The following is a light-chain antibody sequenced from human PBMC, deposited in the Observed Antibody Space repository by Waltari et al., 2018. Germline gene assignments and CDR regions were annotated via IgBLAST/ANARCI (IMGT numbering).Light chain of an antibody. CDR1: QSVLYNSNNKNY. Sequence: DIVMTQSPDSLAVSLGERAPITCKSSQSVLYNSNNKNYLAWYQQRPGQPPKLLIYWASTRESGVPDRFSGSGSGTDFTLTITSLQAEDVAVYYCQQYLSRPDTFGQGTKLEIK. CDR2: WAS. V-gene: IGKV4-1*01. CDR3: QQYLSRPDT. J-gene: IGKJ2*01.